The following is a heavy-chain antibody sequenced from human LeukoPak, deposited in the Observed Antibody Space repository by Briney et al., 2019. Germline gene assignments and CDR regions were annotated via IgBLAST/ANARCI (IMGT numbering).Heavy chain of an antibody. V-gene: IGHV1-2*02. D-gene: IGHD6-19*01. CDR3: ARVRGQWLVLRGFDY. CDR2: INPNSGGT. Sequence: RASVKVPCKASGYTFTGYYMHWVRQAPGQGLEWMGWINPNSGGTNYAQKFQGRVTMTRDTSISTAYMELSRLRSDDTAVYYCARVRGQWLVLRGFDYWGQGTLVTVSS. J-gene: IGHJ4*02. CDR1: GYTFTGYY.